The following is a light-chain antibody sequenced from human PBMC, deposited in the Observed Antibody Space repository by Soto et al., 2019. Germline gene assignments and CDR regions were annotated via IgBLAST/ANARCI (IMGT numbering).Light chain of an antibody. CDR2: GAS. Sequence: EIVLTQSPGSLSLSPGERATLSWRASQSVSSSYLAWYQQKHGQAPRLIIYGASSRATGIPDRFSGSVSGTDGTLTISRLETEDGAVYYCQQSGTSPLTFGQGTRLEIK. V-gene: IGKV3-20*01. CDR1: QSVSSSY. CDR3: QQSGTSPLT. J-gene: IGKJ5*01.